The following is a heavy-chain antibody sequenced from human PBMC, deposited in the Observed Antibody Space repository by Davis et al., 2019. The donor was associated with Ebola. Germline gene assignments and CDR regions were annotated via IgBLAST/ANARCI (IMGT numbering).Heavy chain of an antibody. CDR1: GFTVSNSY. Sequence: PGGSLRLSCAASGFTVSNSYMSWVRQAPGKGLEWVSVIYSGGNAYYADSVKGRFTISRDTSRNTLFLQMNSLRAGDTAVYYCATTQCSTSTCFLGVDYWGQGTLVTVSS. J-gene: IGHJ4*02. CDR2: IYSGGNA. D-gene: IGHD2-2*01. CDR3: ATTQCSTSTCFLGVDY. V-gene: IGHV3-53*01.